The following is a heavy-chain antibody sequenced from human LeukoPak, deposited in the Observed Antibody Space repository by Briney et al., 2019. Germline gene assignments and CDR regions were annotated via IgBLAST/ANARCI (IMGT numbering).Heavy chain of an antibody. Sequence: SETLSLTCAVYGGSFSGYYWSWIRQPPGKGLEWIGEINHSGSTNYNPSLKSRVTISVDTSKNQFSLKLSSVTAADTAVYYCARTLPQWVVRFDYWGQGTLVTVSS. CDR3: ARTLPQWVVRFDY. D-gene: IGHD6-19*01. V-gene: IGHV4-34*01. J-gene: IGHJ4*02. CDR1: GGSFSGYY. CDR2: INHSGST.